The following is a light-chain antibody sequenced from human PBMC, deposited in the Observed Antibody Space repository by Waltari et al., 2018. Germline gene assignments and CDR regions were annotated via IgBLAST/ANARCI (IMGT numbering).Light chain of an antibody. Sequence: DIQMTQSPSSLSASVGDRVTIACRASQAISNALAWYQQKSGRAPKLLVYSASKLHSGIPSRFRGSGSGADYSLTISSLQPEDFATYYCQHYYTTPWTFGQGTKVEIK. CDR3: QHYYTTPWT. J-gene: IGKJ1*01. V-gene: IGKV1-NL1*01. CDR2: SAS. CDR1: QAISNA.